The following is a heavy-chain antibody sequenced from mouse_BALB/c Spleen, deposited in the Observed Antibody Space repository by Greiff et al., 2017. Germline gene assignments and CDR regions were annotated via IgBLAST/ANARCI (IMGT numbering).Heavy chain of an antibody. CDR2: IWWDDDK. V-gene: IGHV8-8*01. CDR3: ARAYYGNYWFAY. J-gene: IGHJ3*01. Sequence: QVTLKESGPGILQPSQTLSLTCSFSGFSLSTYGMGVGWIRQPSGKGLEWLAHIWWDDDKRYNPALKRRLTISKDTSSNQVFLKIASVDTADTATYYCARAYYGNYWFAYWGQGTLVTVSA. D-gene: IGHD2-10*01. CDR1: GFSLSTYGMG.